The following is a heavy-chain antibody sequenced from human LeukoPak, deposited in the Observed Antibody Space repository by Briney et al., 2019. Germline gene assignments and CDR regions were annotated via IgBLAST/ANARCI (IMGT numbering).Heavy chain of an antibody. J-gene: IGHJ4*02. D-gene: IGHD5/OR15-5a*01. V-gene: IGHV3-30*18. CDR3: AKDRASAGVSGLFHS. CDR2: ISNGGSV. CDR1: GFTFTSSA. Sequence: GGSLRLSCAASGFTFTSSAIHWVRQAPGKGLELVAVISNGGSVYADSVKGRFTVTRDNSKNTVHLQMNSLRTDDTALYYCAKDRASAGVSGLFHSCGQGTLVTVSS.